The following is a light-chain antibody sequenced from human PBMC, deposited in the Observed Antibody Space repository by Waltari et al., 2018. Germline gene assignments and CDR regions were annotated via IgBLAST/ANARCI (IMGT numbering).Light chain of an antibody. V-gene: IGLV1-44*01. Sequence: QSVLTLPPSASGTPGQRVTISCSGSRSNIGSNTVNWYQQLPGTAPKLLIYSNNQRPSGVPDRFSGSKSGTSASLAISGLQSEDEADYYCAAWDDSLNGWVFGGGTKLTVL. J-gene: IGLJ3*02. CDR2: SNN. CDR1: RSNIGSNT. CDR3: AAWDDSLNGWV.